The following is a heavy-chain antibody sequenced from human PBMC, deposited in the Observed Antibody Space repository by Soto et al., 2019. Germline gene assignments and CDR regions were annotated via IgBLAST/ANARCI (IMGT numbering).Heavy chain of an antibody. CDR2: ISAYNGNT. D-gene: IGHD2-15*01. CDR1: GYTFTSYG. V-gene: IGHV1-18*01. Sequence: ASVKVSCKASGYTFTSYGISWVRQAPGQGLEWMGWISAYNGNTNYAQKLQGRVTMTTDTSTSTAYMELRSLRSDDTAVYYCARGYCSGGSCYSVPRPLDYWGQGTLVTVSS. J-gene: IGHJ4*02. CDR3: ARGYCSGGSCYSVPRPLDY.